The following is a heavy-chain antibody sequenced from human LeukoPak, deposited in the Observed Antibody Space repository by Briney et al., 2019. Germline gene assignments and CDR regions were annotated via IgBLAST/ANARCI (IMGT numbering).Heavy chain of an antibody. CDR2: IYPGDSDT. Sequence: GESLKISCKGSGYRFTTYWIGWVRQMPGKGLEWMGIIYPGDSDTRYSPSFQGQVTSSADKSITTAYLQWNSLKASDTAMYYCARQTGDNAFDIWGRGTMVTVSS. D-gene: IGHD7-27*01. CDR1: GYRFTTYW. CDR3: ARQTGDNAFDI. J-gene: IGHJ3*02. V-gene: IGHV5-51*01.